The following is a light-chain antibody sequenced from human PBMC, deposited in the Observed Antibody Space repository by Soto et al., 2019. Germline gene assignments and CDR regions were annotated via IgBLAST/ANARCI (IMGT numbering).Light chain of an antibody. Sequence: DIQMTQSPSTLSASVGDRVTITCRASQSISRWLAWYQQKPGKAPKVLIYDASTLESGVPSRFSGSGSATEFTLTIISLQLDDFATYSCQQYNGYLTWTFGKGTKVEIK. V-gene: IGKV1-5*01. J-gene: IGKJ1*01. CDR1: QSISRW. CDR3: QQYNGYLTWT. CDR2: DAS.